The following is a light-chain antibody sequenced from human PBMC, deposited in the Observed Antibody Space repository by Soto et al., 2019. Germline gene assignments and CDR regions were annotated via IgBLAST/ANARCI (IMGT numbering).Light chain of an antibody. CDR1: QSVNSN. CDR2: GAS. J-gene: IGKJ1*01. V-gene: IGKV3-15*01. Sequence: EIVMTQSPATLSVSPGERATLSCRANQSVNSNLAWYQQKPGQAPRLLISGASTRATGIPARFSGSGSETEFTLTISSLQSEDFAVYYCQQYNSWWTFGQGTKVEMK. CDR3: QQYNSWWT.